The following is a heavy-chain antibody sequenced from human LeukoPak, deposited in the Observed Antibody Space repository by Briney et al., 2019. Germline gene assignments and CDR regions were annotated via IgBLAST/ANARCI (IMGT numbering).Heavy chain of an antibody. CDR1: GFTFSSYA. Sequence: GGSLRLSCSASGFTFSSYAMHGVRQAPGKGLEYVSGISSNGGSTYYADSVKGRFTIFRDNSKNTLYLQMSSLRAEDTAVYYCVKERSSGWYDFDYWGQGTLVTVSS. D-gene: IGHD6-19*01. CDR3: VKERSSGWYDFDY. V-gene: IGHV3-64D*06. CDR2: ISSNGGST. J-gene: IGHJ4*02.